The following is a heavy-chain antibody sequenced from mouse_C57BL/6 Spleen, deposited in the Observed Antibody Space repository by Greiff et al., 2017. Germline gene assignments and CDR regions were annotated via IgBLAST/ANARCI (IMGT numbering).Heavy chain of an antibody. V-gene: IGHV1-55*01. CDR3: AREGEGWYFDV. J-gene: IGHJ1*03. CDR1: GYTFTSYW. CDR2: IYPGSGST. Sequence: VQLVESGAELVKPGASVKMSCKASGYTFTSYWITWVKQRPGQGLEWIGDIYPGSGSTNYNEKFKSKATLTVDTSSSTAYMQLSSLTSEDSAVYYCAREGEGWYFDVWGTGTTVTVSS.